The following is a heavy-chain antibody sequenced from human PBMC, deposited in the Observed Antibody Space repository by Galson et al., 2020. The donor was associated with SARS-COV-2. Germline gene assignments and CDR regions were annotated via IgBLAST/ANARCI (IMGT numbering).Heavy chain of an antibody. Sequence: GESLKISCAASGLTFSSYAMHWVRQAPGKGLEWVAVISYDGSNKFYADSVKGRFTISRDNSKNTLFLQMNSLRAEDTAVYYCAKDNCGGGSCPAGAGYWGQGTLVTVSS. J-gene: IGHJ4*02. CDR1: GLTFSSYA. D-gene: IGHD2-15*01. CDR3: AKDNCGGGSCPAGAGY. CDR2: ISYDGSNK. V-gene: IGHV3-30*18.